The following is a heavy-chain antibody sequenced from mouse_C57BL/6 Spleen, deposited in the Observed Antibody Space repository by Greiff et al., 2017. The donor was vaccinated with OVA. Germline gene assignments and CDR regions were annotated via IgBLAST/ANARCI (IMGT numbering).Heavy chain of an antibody. Sequence: EVQVVESGEGLVKPGGSLKLSCAASGFTFSSYAMSWVRQTPEKRLEWVASISSGGDYIYYADTVKGRFTISSDNARNTLYLQMSSLKSEDTAMYYWTRGRGTGAMDYWGQGASVTVSS. D-gene: IGHD3-3*01. CDR1: GFTFSSYA. V-gene: IGHV5-9-1*02. CDR3: TRGRGTGAMDY. J-gene: IGHJ4*01. CDR2: ISSGGDYI.